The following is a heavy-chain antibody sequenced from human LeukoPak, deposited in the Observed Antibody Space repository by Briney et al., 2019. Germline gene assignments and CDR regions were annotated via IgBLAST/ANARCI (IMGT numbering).Heavy chain of an antibody. CDR1: GFTFSSYA. V-gene: IGHV3-23*01. D-gene: IGHD5-18*01. CDR3: AKPGNVDTAMGYYYGMDV. J-gene: IGHJ6*02. Sequence: GGSLRLSCAASGFTFSSYAMSWVRQAPGKGLEWVSAISGSGGSTYYADSVKGWFTISRDNSKNTLYLQMNSLRAEDTAVYYCAKPGNVDTAMGYYYGMDVWGQGTTVTVSS. CDR2: ISGSGGST.